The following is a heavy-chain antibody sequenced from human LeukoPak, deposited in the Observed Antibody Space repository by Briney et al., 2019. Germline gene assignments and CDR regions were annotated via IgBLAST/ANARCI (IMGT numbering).Heavy chain of an antibody. J-gene: IGHJ4*02. CDR2: INDSGST. V-gene: IGHV4-34*01. CDR1: DGSFSGYY. D-gene: IGHD2-2*02. CDR3: ARGYDCSSSSCYTLFDL. Sequence: PSETLSLTCAVYDGSFSGYYWSWIRQPSGKGLEWIGEINDSGSTNYNPSLKSLFTISVDTSKNQFSLKLSFVTAADTAVYYCARGYDCSSSSCYTLFDLWGQGTLVTVSS.